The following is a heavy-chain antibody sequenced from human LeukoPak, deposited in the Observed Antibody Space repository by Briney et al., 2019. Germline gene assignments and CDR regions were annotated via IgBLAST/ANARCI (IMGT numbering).Heavy chain of an antibody. Sequence: ASVKVSCKASGYTFTGSYMHWVRQAPGQGLEWMGWINPNSGGTNYAQMFQGRVTMTRDTSISTACMELSRLKSDDTAVYYCAKYYYDSYEGYYFDYWGQGTLVTVSS. CDR1: GYTFTGSY. CDR3: AKYYYDSYEGYYFDY. J-gene: IGHJ4*02. V-gene: IGHV1-2*02. CDR2: INPNSGGT. D-gene: IGHD3-22*01.